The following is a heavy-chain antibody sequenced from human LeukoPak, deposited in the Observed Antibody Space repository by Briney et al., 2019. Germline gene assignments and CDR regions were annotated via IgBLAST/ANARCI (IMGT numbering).Heavy chain of an antibody. CDR3: AKGDGDYFYYYYMDV. CDR1: GFTFSTFA. Sequence: PGGSLRLSCAASGFTFSTFAMSWVRQAPGKGLEWVSGIGGGGTSTYYADSVKGRFTISRDNSKNTLYLQMNSLRAEDTAVYYCAKGDGDYFYYYYMDVWGKGTTVTISS. CDR2: IGGGGTST. D-gene: IGHD4-17*01. V-gene: IGHV3-23*01. J-gene: IGHJ6*03.